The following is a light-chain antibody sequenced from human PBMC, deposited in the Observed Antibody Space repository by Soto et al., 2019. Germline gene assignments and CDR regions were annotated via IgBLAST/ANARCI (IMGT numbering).Light chain of an antibody. CDR1: QGVTSTY. CDR2: GAS. CDR3: QLYGNSPPMYT. V-gene: IGKV3-20*01. Sequence: EIVLTQSPGTLSLSPGERATLSCRASQGVTSTYLAWYQQGLGQAPRLLIFGASSRAAGIPDRFSGSGSGTDFSLSISRLEPEDFAVYYCQLYGNSPPMYTFGQGTKVDIK. J-gene: IGKJ2*01.